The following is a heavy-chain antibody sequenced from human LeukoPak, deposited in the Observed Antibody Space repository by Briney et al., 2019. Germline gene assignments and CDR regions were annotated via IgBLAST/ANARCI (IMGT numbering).Heavy chain of an antibody. J-gene: IGHJ4*02. CDR1: GYTLTELS. CDR2: FDPEDGET. CDR3: ATDLACSSTSCYLTNY. Sequence: ASVKVSCKVSGYTLTELSMHWVRQAPGKGLGWMGGFDPEDGETIYAQKFQGRVTMTEDTSTDTAYMELSSLRSEDTAVYYCATDLACSSTSCYLTNYWGQGTLVTVSS. V-gene: IGHV1-24*01. D-gene: IGHD2-2*01.